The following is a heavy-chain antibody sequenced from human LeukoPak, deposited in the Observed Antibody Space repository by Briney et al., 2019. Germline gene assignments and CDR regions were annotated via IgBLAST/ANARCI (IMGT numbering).Heavy chain of an antibody. J-gene: IGHJ3*02. D-gene: IGHD1-26*01. CDR1: GYTLTELS. Sequence: PEASVKVSCKVSGYTLTELSMHWVRQAPGKGLEWMGGFDPEDGETIYAQKFQGRVTMTEDTSTDTAYMELSSLRSEDTAVYYCAMGMAWELLTQVDAFDIWGQGTMVTVSS. CDR3: AMGMAWELLTQVDAFDI. V-gene: IGHV1-24*01. CDR2: FDPEDGET.